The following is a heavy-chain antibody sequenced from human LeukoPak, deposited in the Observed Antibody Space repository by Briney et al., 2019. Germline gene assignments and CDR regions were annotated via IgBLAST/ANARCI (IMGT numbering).Heavy chain of an antibody. Sequence: PGGSLRLSCAASGFTFSSSWMNWVRQAPGKGLEWVAIIKQDGSEKLYVDSVRGRFTISRDNARSSLYLQMSSLRAEDTAVYYCAGGAGWLIDYWGQGALVTVSS. CDR2: IKQDGSEK. CDR3: AGGAGWLIDY. D-gene: IGHD6-19*01. J-gene: IGHJ4*02. CDR1: GFTFSSSW. V-gene: IGHV3-7*01.